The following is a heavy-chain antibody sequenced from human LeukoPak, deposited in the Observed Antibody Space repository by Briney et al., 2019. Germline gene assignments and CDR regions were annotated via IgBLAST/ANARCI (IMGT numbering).Heavy chain of an antibody. CDR3: ARSDSMDV. V-gene: IGHV1-69*04. CDR2: IIPILGIA. CDR1: GGTFSRYA. Sequence: SVKVSCMASGGTFSRYAISWVRQAPGQGLEWMGRIIPILGIANYAQQFQGRVTITADKSTSTGYMELSSLRSEDTAVYYCARSDSMDVWGQGTTVTVSS. D-gene: IGHD2-15*01. J-gene: IGHJ6*02.